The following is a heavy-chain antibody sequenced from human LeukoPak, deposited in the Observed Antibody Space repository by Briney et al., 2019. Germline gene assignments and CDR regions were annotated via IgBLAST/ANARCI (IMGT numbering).Heavy chain of an antibody. CDR1: GRSISSYY. CDR3: ARRYCTDGVCYLVS. J-gene: IGHJ5*02. D-gene: IGHD2-8*01. Sequence: SETLSLISPVSGRSISSYYWSWIRHHPRKALESIGYIYLTGSTNYYPSLKSRVTMSVDTSNSQFSLKLSSVTAADTAVYYCARRYCTDGVCYLVSWGQGTLVNVSS. V-gene: IGHV4-59*12. CDR2: IYLTGST.